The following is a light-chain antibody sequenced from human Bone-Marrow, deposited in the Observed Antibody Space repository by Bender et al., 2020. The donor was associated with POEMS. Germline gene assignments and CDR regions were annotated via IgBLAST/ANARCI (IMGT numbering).Light chain of an antibody. CDR1: NLGRKY. CDR3: QVWDSSEGLHVV. V-gene: IGLV3-21*02. J-gene: IGLJ2*01. Sequence: SYVLTQPISASVAPGETATMTCEGDNLGRKYVHWYQQKSGQAPMRVVFDDSDRHSGIPDRFSGSNSGNTAALTITRVEAGDEDDYYCQVWDSSEGLHVVFGGGTKLTVL. CDR2: DDS.